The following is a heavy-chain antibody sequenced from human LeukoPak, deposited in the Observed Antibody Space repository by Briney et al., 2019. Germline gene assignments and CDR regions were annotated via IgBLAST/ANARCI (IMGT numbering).Heavy chain of an antibody. CDR2: INPSGGST. Sequence: ASVKVSCKASGYTFTSYYMHWVRQAPGQGLEWMGIINPSGGSTSYAQKFQGRVTIPRDTSTSTVYMELSSLRSEDTAVYYCARDGSGRKYGMDVWGQGTTVTVSS. CDR1: GYTFTSYY. D-gene: IGHD3-10*01. V-gene: IGHV1-46*01. J-gene: IGHJ6*02. CDR3: ARDGSGRKYGMDV.